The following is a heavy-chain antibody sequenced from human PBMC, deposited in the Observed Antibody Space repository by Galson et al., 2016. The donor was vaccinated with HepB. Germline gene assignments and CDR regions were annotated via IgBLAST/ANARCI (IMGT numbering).Heavy chain of an antibody. CDR1: GFVFSSYV. CDR2: ISAHPGNA. D-gene: IGHD3-3*01. Sequence: SVKVSCKASGFVFSSYVFTWVRLAPGQGLEWMGCISAHPGNATYPHRLQGRVSMTTDTSTATAYMGLTNLKSDDTAIYFCARGNEGIWFLGDFWSGAPGGLDVWGQGTTVIVS. J-gene: IGHJ6*02. CDR3: ARGNEGIWFLGDFWSGAPGGLDV. V-gene: IGHV1-18*01.